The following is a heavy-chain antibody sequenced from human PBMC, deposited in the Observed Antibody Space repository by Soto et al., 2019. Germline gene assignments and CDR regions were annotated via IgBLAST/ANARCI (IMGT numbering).Heavy chain of an antibody. Sequence: EVRLVESGGGLVEPGGSLRLSCTTSGFYFTHAWMSWVRQAPGKGLEWVGRIKSVTSGGAIDYAAPVRGRFTISRDDSERTLYLQLNSLKTEGTAVYYCTWLSTVATPQHWGRGTLVTVST. CDR2: IKSVTSGGAI. CDR3: TWLSTVATPQH. J-gene: IGHJ1*01. D-gene: IGHD3-22*01. V-gene: IGHV3-15*01. CDR1: GFYFTHAW.